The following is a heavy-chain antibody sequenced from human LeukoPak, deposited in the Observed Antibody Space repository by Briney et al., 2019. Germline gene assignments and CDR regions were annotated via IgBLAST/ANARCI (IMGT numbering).Heavy chain of an antibody. CDR2: INPRGST. V-gene: IGHV4-34*01. CDR3: ARRRLGYYFDY. D-gene: IGHD5-24*01. J-gene: IGHJ4*02. Sequence: PSETLSLTXGVYGGSFSGYYWSWIHQTPGKGLEWIGEINPRGSTNYNPSLKSRVTLSADTSKNQFSLTLNSVTAADTAVYYCARRRLGYYFDYWGQGTLVTVSS. CDR1: GGSFSGYY.